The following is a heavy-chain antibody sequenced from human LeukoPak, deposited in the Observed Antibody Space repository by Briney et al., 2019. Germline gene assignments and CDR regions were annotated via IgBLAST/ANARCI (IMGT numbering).Heavy chain of an antibody. CDR2: ITSGFTP. D-gene: IGHD6-19*01. J-gene: IGHJ4*02. CDR1: GLTFSDYA. CDR3: AKRDSSGSNYFAY. V-gene: IGHV3-23*01. Sequence: GGSLSLSCAASGLTFSDYAMSWFRQAPGKGLEWVSGITSGFTPHYADSVKGRFTISRDNSKNTFHLQLNSLRAEDTAVYYCAKRDSSGSNYFAYWGQGALVTVSS.